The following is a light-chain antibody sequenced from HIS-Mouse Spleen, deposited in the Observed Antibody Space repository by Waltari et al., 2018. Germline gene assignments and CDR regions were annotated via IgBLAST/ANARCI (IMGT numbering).Light chain of an antibody. J-gene: IGKJ3*01. Sequence: IQLTQSPSSLSASVGARVTITCQASQDISNYLNWYQQKPGKAPKLLIYDASNLETGVPSRFSGGGSGTDFTFTISSLQPEDIATYYCQQYDNLHRLTFGPGTKVDIK. CDR2: DAS. CDR3: QQYDNLHRLT. V-gene: IGKV1-33*01. CDR1: QDISNY.